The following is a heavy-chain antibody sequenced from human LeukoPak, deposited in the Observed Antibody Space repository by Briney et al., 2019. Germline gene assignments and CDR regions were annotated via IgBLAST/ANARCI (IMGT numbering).Heavy chain of an antibody. Sequence: ASETLSLTCAVSGGSISSGGYSWSWIRQPPGKGLEWIGYIYHSGSTYYNPSLKSRVTVSVDRSKNQFSLKLSSVTAADTAVYYCARATKGSRKHFDYWGQGTLVTVSS. CDR3: ARATKGSRKHFDY. V-gene: IGHV4-30-2*01. CDR2: IYHSGST. CDR1: GGSISSGGYS. J-gene: IGHJ4*02. D-gene: IGHD2-15*01.